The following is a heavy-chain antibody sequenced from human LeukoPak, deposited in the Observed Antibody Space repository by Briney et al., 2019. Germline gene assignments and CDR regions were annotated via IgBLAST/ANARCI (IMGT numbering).Heavy chain of an antibody. Sequence: ASVKVSCKASGYTFTSYGISWVRQAPGQGLEWMGWISAYNGNTNYAQKFQGRVTMTEDTSTDTAYMELSSLRSEDTAVYYCATNNDFWSGFDYWGQGTLVTVSS. CDR3: ATNNDFWSGFDY. CDR1: GYTFTSYG. CDR2: ISAYNGNT. D-gene: IGHD3-3*01. J-gene: IGHJ4*02. V-gene: IGHV1-18*01.